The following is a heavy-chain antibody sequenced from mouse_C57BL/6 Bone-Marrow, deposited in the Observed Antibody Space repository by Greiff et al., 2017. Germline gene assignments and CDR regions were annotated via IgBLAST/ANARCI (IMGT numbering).Heavy chain of an antibody. Sequence: QVQLQQPGAELVMPGASVKLSCKASGYTFTSYWMHWVKQRPGQGLEWIGEIDPSDSYTNYNQKFKGKSTLTVETSSSTAYMQLSSLASEDSAVYYCARLKIYYYYDGAMGYWGQGTPVTVSS. J-gene: IGHJ4*01. CDR1: GYTFTSYW. V-gene: IGHV1-69*01. CDR3: ARLKIYYYYDGAMGY. CDR2: IDPSDSYT. D-gene: IGHD2-4*01.